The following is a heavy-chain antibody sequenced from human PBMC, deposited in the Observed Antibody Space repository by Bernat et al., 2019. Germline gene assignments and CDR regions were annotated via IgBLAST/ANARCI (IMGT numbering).Heavy chain of an antibody. CDR3: TKDLQDEYSSSSVIDY. CDR1: GFTFSSYA. CDR2: IPMGGSLK. D-gene: IGHD6-6*01. Sequence: QVQLVESGGGVVQPGRSLRLSCAAFGFTFSSYAMHWVRRVQGKGLEGWAVIPMGGSLKYYADSVKGRFTISRDNSRNTLYLQMNSLRPEDTAVYFCTKDLQDEYSSSSVIDYWGQGTLVTVSS. V-gene: IGHV3-30*18. J-gene: IGHJ4*02.